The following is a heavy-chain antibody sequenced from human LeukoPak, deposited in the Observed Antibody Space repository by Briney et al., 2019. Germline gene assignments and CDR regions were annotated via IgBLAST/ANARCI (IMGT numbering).Heavy chain of an antibody. CDR1: GFTFGDYA. CDR2: ISGSGGST. Sequence: GGSLRLSCTASGFTFGDYAMSWVRQAPGKGLEWVSAISGSGGSTYYADSVKGRFTISRDNSKNTLYLQMNSLRAEDTAVYYCAKDIRGVIISFFDYWGQGTLVTVSS. J-gene: IGHJ4*02. D-gene: IGHD3-10*01. CDR3: AKDIRGVIISFFDY. V-gene: IGHV3-23*01.